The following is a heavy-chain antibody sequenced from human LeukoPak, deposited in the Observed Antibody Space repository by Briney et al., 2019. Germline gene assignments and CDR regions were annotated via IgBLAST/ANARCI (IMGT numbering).Heavy chain of an antibody. Sequence: GGSLRLSCAASGFTFSSFAMTWVRQAPGKGLEWVSSISSSSSYIYYADSVKGRFTISRDNAKNSLYLQMNSLRAEDTAVYYCARDEANHYYYYGMDVWGQGTTVTVSS. CDR3: ARDEANHYYYYGMDV. CDR2: ISSSSSYI. CDR1: GFTFSSFA. J-gene: IGHJ6*02. V-gene: IGHV3-21*01.